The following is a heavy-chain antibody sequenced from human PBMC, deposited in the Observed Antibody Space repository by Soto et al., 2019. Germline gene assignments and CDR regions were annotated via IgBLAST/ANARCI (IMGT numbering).Heavy chain of an antibody. CDR1: GFTFRNYV. J-gene: IGHJ6*03. D-gene: IGHD2-2*01. CDR2: MSFDGTNN. Sequence: PGGSLRLSCVASGFTFRNYVMHWVRQAPGKGLEWVAIMSFDGTNNYYAGSVKGRFTISRDNSKNTLYLEMNSLRGEDTAVYYCAKGESFHCSTTSCPYYMDVWGKGTTVTGS. V-gene: IGHV3-30*18. CDR3: AKGESFHCSTTSCPYYMDV.